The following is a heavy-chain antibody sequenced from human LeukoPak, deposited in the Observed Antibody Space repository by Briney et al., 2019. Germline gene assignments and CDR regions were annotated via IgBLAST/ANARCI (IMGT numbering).Heavy chain of an antibody. J-gene: IGHJ4*02. D-gene: IGHD3-3*01. CDR2: ISSSSSYI. Sequence: GGSLRLSCAAFGFTFSSYSMNWVRQAPGKGLEWVSSISSSSSYIYYADSVKGRFTISRDNAKNSLYLQMNSLRAEDTAVYYCASRIFGVVTGDYWGQGTLVTVSS. V-gene: IGHV3-21*01. CDR3: ASRIFGVVTGDY. CDR1: GFTFSSYS.